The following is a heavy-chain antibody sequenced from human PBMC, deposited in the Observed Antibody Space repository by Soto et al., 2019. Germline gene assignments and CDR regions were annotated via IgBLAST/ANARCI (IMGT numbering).Heavy chain of an antibody. CDR2: MNPNSGNT. CDR1: GYTFTSYD. J-gene: IGHJ5*02. V-gene: IGHV1-8*01. Sequence: ASVKVSCKASGYTFTSYDINWVRQTTGQGLEWMGWMNPNSGNTGYAQKFQGRVTMTRNTSISTAYTELSSLRSEDTAVYYCARRRTYYDFWSGSNWFDPWGQGTLVTVPQ. D-gene: IGHD3-3*01. CDR3: ARRRTYYDFWSGSNWFDP.